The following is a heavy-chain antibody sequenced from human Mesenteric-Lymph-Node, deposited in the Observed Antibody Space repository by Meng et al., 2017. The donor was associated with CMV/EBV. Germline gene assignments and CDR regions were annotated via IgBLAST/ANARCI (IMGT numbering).Heavy chain of an antibody. CDR2: IYNSGST. CDR1: GDSMYNYY. V-gene: IGHV4-59*01. CDR3: ARGGVIGDAFDI. J-gene: IGHJ3*02. Sequence: SETLSLTCIVSGDSMYNYYWNWIRQPPGKGLEWMGYIYNSGSTNYYPSLKSRVTMSVDTSKNQFSMKLSSVTAADTAVYYCARGGVIGDAFDIWGQGTTVTVSS. D-gene: IGHD3-10*01.